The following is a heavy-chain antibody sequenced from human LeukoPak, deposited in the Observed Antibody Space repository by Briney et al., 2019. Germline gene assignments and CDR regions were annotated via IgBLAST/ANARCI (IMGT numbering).Heavy chain of an antibody. CDR3: ARTNAYYDFWSGYYY. CDR2: IIPIFGTA. CDR1: GGTFSSYA. J-gene: IGHJ4*02. Sequence: SVKVSCKASGGTFSSYAISWVRQAPGQGLEWMGGIIPIFGTANYAQKFQGRVTITADESTSTAYMELSRLRSEDTAVYYCARTNAYYDFWSGYYYWGQGTLVTVSS. D-gene: IGHD3-3*01. V-gene: IGHV1-69*01.